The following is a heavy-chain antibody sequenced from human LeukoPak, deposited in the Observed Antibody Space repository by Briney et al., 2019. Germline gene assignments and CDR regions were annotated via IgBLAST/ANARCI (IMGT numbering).Heavy chain of an antibody. V-gene: IGHV5-51*01. CDR3: ASFHISGSSYNGLHY. CDR1: GYNFATYY. CDR2: IYPSASDT. D-gene: IGHD3-10*01. Sequence: GESLMISCKTAGYNFATYYIGWLRQMPGKSLEWVGIIYPSASDTRYSPSFQGQVTISADKSISTAFLHWNSLKASDTSMYYCASFHISGSSYNGLHYWGQGTLVTVSS. J-gene: IGHJ4*02.